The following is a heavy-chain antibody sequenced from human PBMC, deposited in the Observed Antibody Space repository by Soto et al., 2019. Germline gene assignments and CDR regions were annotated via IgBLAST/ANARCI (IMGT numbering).Heavy chain of an antibody. D-gene: IGHD3-10*02. V-gene: IGHV1-18*01. Sequence: QVQLVQSGPEVKKPGASVMLSCKASGYTFTTYGVRWLRQAPGLGLEWMGWSSAYNGNTNYAQKFPGRVTMPTDGSANTAYLELRRRRSDDTAVYDCARQEGHIEPMIGEFDFWGQGSLVTVSP. CDR3: ARQEGHIEPMIGEFDF. J-gene: IGHJ4*02. CDR2: SSAYNGNT. CDR1: GYTFTTYG.